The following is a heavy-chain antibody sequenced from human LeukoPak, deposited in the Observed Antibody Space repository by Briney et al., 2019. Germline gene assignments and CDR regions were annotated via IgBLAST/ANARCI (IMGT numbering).Heavy chain of an antibody. Sequence: GGSLRLSCAASGFTFTNYAMTWVRQPPGKGLEWVSGISEGVGNTYYADSVKGRFTISRDHSKNTLYLQMNSLRAEDTALYYCAKREKGTTGRFFDYWGQGTLVTVSS. D-gene: IGHD4-17*01. CDR3: AKREKGTTGRFFDY. CDR2: ISEGVGNT. CDR1: GFTFTNYA. V-gene: IGHV3-23*01. J-gene: IGHJ4*02.